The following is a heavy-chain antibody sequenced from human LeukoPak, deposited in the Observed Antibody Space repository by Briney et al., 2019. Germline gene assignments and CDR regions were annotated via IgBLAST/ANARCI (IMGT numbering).Heavy chain of an antibody. J-gene: IGHJ4*02. Sequence: QSGGSLRLSCAASGFTFSSYAMSWVRQAPGKGLEWVSTISGSGGSTYYADSVKGRFTISRDNSKNTLYLQMNSLRAEDTAVYYCAKDKGGSWWGFDYWGQGTLVTVSS. CDR3: AKDKGGSWWGFDY. V-gene: IGHV3-23*01. D-gene: IGHD6-13*01. CDR1: GFTFSSYA. CDR2: ISGSGGST.